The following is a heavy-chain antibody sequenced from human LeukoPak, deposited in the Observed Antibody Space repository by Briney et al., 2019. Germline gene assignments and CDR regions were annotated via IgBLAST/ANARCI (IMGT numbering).Heavy chain of an antibody. Sequence: PGRSLRLSCAASGFTFSSYAMSWVRQAPGKGLEWVSGISGSGGTTYYADSVKGRFTISRDSSKNTLYLRMNSLRAEDTAVYYCAKDQMAIFGVGPNTNWFDPWGQGTLVTVSS. V-gene: IGHV3-23*01. CDR3: AKDQMAIFGVGPNTNWFDP. D-gene: IGHD3-3*01. J-gene: IGHJ5*02. CDR1: GFTFSSYA. CDR2: ISGSGGTT.